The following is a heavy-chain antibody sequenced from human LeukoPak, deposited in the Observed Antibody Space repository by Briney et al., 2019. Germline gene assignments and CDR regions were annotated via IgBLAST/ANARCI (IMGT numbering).Heavy chain of an antibody. Sequence: GGSLRLSCAASGFTFSSYGMHWVRQAPGKGLEWVAFIRYDGSNKYYADSVKGRFTISRDNSKNTLYLQMNSLRAEDTAVYYCTARAAGGIVGATSDYWGQGTLVTVSS. J-gene: IGHJ4*02. CDR3: TARAAGGIVGATSDY. V-gene: IGHV3-30*02. CDR2: IRYDGSNK. CDR1: GFTFSSYG. D-gene: IGHD1-26*01.